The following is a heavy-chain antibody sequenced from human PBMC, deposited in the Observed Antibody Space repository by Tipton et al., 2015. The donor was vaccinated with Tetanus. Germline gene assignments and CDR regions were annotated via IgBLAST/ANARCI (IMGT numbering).Heavy chain of an antibody. D-gene: IGHD5-12*01. V-gene: IGHV1-69*01. Sequence: QVQLVQSGAEMKKPGSSVKVSCKASGGTFTNHALSWVRQAPGQGLEWVGGITPIFGTTNSAPKFQGRVTITADESTNTAYMELSSLRSEDSAVYYCATSGNGYDFHWGQGTLVTVSS. CDR3: ATSGNGYDFH. CDR1: GGTFTNHA. J-gene: IGHJ4*02. CDR2: ITPIFGTT.